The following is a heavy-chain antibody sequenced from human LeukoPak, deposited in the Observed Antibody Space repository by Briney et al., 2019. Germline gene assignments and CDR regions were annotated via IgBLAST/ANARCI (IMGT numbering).Heavy chain of an antibody. J-gene: IGHJ5*02. CDR3: ARGLQAYSSSWYALVNWFDP. CDR2: INHSGST. Sequence: SETLSLTCAVYGGSFSGYYWSWIRQPPGKGLEWIGEINHSGSTNYNPSLKSRVTISVETCKKQFSLKVSSVTAVDTAVYYCARGLQAYSSSWYALVNWFDPRGQGTLVIVSS. V-gene: IGHV4-34*01. D-gene: IGHD6-13*01. CDR1: GGSFSGYY.